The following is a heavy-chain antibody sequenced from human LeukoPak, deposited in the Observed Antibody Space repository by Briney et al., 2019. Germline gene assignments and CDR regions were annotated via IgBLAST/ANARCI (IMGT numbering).Heavy chain of an antibody. CDR2: MNPNSGNT. CDR3: ARGHYYGDYADY. V-gene: IGHV1-8*01. Sequence: ASVKVSCKASGYTFTSYDINWVRQATGQGLEWMGWMNPNSGNTGYAQKFQGRVTMTRNTSISTAYMELSSLRSGDTAVYYCARGHYYGDYADYWGQGTLVTVSS. D-gene: IGHD4-17*01. CDR1: GYTFTSYD. J-gene: IGHJ4*02.